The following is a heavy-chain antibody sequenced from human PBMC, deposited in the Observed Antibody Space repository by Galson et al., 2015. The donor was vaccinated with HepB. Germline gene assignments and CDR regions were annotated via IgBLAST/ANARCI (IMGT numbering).Heavy chain of an antibody. CDR3: ARDGFSFGSHDY. Sequence: SLRLSCAASGFSLSTYLMSWVRQAPGKGLEWVANIIQDGSVTNYVDSVKGRFTISRDNAQNSLFLQMSGLRAEDTALYYCARDGFSFGSHDYWGQGTLVTVHS. CDR2: IIQDGSVT. D-gene: IGHD3-16*01. J-gene: IGHJ4*02. CDR1: GFSLSTYL. V-gene: IGHV3-7*03.